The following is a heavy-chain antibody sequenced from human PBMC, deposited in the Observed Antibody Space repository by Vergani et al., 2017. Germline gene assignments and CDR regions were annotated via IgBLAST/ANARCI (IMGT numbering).Heavy chain of an antibody. V-gene: IGHV3-74*01. CDR2: INSDGSST. D-gene: IGHD3-3*01. J-gene: IGHJ6*04. CDR1: GFTFSSYW. Sequence: EVQLVESGGGLVQPGGSLRLSCAASGFTFSSYWMHWVRQAPGKGLVWVSRINSDGSSTSYADSVKGRFTISRDNAKNTLYLQMNSLRAEDTAVYYCARDSVDFWSGYNYDYDGMDVWGEGTTVAVSA. CDR3: ARDSVDFWSGYNYDYDGMDV.